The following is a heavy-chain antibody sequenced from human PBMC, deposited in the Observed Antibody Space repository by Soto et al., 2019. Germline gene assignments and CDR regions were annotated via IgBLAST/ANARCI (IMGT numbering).Heavy chain of an antibody. CDR1: GFTFSSYA. CDR3: GRCSSTSCHLGADY. V-gene: IGHV3-30-3*01. Sequence: QVQLVESGGGVVQPGRSLRLSCAASGFTFSSYALHWVRQAPGRGLEWMALISFDGNNKYYANSVKGRFPISRDNSKNTLYLQMSSLRAEGTAVYYCGRCSSTSCHLGADYWGQGTLVTVSS. D-gene: IGHD2-2*01. J-gene: IGHJ4*02. CDR2: ISFDGNNK.